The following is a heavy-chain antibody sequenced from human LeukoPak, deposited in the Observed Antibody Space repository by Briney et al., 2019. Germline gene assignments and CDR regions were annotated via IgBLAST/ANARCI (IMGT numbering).Heavy chain of an antibody. CDR2: IYHSGST. J-gene: IGHJ6*03. Sequence: PSETLSLTCAVSGYSISSGYYWGWIRQPPGKGLECIGSIYHSGSTYYNPSLKSRVTISVDTSKNQFSLKLSSVTAVDTAVYYCARQCSSTVPHYYYYMDVWGKGTTVTVSS. CDR1: GYSISSGYY. V-gene: IGHV4-38-2*01. D-gene: IGHD2-2*01. CDR3: ARQCSSTVPHYYYYMDV.